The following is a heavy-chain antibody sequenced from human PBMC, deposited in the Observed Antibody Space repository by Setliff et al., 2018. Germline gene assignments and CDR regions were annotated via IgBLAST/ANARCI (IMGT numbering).Heavy chain of an antibody. CDR3: AKDSSGWPHPLISYFQH. CDR2: ISNSDPTI. CDR1: GFAFSNYE. D-gene: IGHD6-19*01. Sequence: GGSLRLSCAASGFAFSNYEMNWVRQAPGKGLEWISYISNSDPTIYYADSVEGRFTISRDNAKNTLYLQMNSLRAEDTAVYYCAKDSSGWPHPLISYFQHWGQGTLVTVSS. J-gene: IGHJ1*01. V-gene: IGHV3-48*03.